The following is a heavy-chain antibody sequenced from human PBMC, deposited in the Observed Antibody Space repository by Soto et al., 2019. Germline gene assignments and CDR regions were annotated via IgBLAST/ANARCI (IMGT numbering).Heavy chain of an antibody. CDR3: ERHEEGPELGTFDY. D-gene: IGHD7-27*01. CDR2: IYYSGST. Sequence: LSLPCTASGGSISSYYWSWIRQPPGKGLEWIGYIYYSGSTNYNPSLKSRVTISVDTSKNQFSLKRRSVTAADTAVYYCERHEEGPELGTFDYWGQGTLVTVSS. V-gene: IGHV4-59*08. CDR1: GGSISSYY. J-gene: IGHJ4*02.